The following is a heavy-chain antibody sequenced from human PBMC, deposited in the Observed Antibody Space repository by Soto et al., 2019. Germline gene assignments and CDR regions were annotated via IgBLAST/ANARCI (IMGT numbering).Heavy chain of an antibody. CDR2: ISSSSSYT. J-gene: IGHJ6*02. CDR1: GFTFSSYS. V-gene: IGHV3-21*04. D-gene: IGHD6-13*01. Sequence: AGGSLRLSCAASGFTFSSYSMNWVRQAPGKGLEWVSSISSSSSYTYYADSVKGRFTISRDNSKNTLYLQMNSLRAEDTAVYYCAKDDLWGSSWYTYYYYGMDVWGQGTTVTVSS. CDR3: AKDDLWGSSWYTYYYYGMDV.